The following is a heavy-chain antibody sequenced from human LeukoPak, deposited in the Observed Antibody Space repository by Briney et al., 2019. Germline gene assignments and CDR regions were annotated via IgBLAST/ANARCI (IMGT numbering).Heavy chain of an antibody. V-gene: IGHV3-30*18. D-gene: IGHD1-1*01. CDR3: AKDIDGAGTLGP. J-gene: IGHJ5*02. CDR1: GFTSSSYG. CDR2: ISYDGSNK. Sequence: QAGGSLRLSCAASGFTSSSYGMHWVRQAPGKGLEWVAVISYDGSNKYYADSVKGRFTISRDNSKNTLYLQMNSLRAEDTAVYYCAKDIDGAGTLGPWGQGTLVTVSS.